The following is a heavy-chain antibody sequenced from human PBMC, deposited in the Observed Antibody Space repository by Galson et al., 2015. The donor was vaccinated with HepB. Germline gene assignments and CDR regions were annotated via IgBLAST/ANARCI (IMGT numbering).Heavy chain of an antibody. Sequence: SLRLSCAASGFTFSSYAMHWVRQAPGKGLEWVAVISYDGHKKNYADSVKGRFTISRDNSKNTLFLQMSSLRAEDTAVYYCARGATVTHPFSGDYWGQGTLVTVSS. D-gene: IGHD4-17*01. J-gene: IGHJ4*02. V-gene: IGHV3-30*04. CDR1: GFTFSSYA. CDR2: ISYDGHKK. CDR3: ARGATVTHPFSGDY.